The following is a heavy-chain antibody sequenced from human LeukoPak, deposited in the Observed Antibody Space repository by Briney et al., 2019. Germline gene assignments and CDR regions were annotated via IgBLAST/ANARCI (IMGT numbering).Heavy chain of an antibody. V-gene: IGHV1-18*01. Sequence: GASVKVSCMASGYIFTSYGISWLRQAPGQGVEWMGWISAYNGNTNYAQKLQGRVTMTTDTSTSTAYMELRSLRSDDTAVYYCAREEGITIFGVVTGTLDYWGQGTLVTVSS. D-gene: IGHD3-3*01. CDR3: AREEGITIFGVVTGTLDY. CDR2: ISAYNGNT. CDR1: GYIFTSYG. J-gene: IGHJ4*02.